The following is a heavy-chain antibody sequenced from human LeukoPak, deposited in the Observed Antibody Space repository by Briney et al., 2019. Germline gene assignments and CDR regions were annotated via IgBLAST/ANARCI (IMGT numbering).Heavy chain of an antibody. J-gene: IGHJ4*02. CDR2: IIPTLGIA. Sequence: RASVKVSCKASRGTFSIYAISWVRQTPGQGLEWMGRIIPTLGIANHAQKFQGRVTITADKSTSTAYMELSSLSSEDTAVSYCARGYTSGWFMYYWGQGTLVTVSS. V-gene: IGHV1-69*04. D-gene: IGHD6-19*01. CDR1: RGTFSIYA. CDR3: ARGYTSGWFMYY.